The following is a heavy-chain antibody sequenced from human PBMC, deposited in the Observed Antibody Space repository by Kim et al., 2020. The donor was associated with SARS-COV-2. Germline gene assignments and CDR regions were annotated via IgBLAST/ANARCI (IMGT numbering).Heavy chain of an antibody. CDR2: ISAYNGNT. D-gene: IGHD3-22*01. CDR3: ARDPGDSSGYYYSRLYYYYGMDV. Sequence: ASVKVSCKASGYTFTSYGISWVRQAPGQGLEWMGWISAYNGNTNYAQKLQGRVTMTTDTSTSTAYMELRSLRSDDTAVYYCARDPGDSSGYYYSRLYYYYGMDVWGQGTTVTVSS. J-gene: IGHJ6*02. V-gene: IGHV1-18*01. CDR1: GYTFTSYG.